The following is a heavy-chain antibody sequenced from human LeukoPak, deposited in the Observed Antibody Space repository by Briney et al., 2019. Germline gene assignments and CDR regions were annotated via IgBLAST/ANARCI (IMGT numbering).Heavy chain of an antibody. CDR2: IYYSGST. V-gene: IGHV4-31*11. D-gene: IGHD5-18*01. CDR3: AREGAAMVIDY. J-gene: IGHJ4*02. Sequence: SGTLSLTCAVSGGSISSGGYYWSWIRQHPGKGLEWIGYIYYSGSTYYNPSLKSRVTISVDTSKNQFSLKLSSVTAADTAVYYCAREGAAMVIDYWGQGTLVTVSS. CDR1: GGSISSGGYY.